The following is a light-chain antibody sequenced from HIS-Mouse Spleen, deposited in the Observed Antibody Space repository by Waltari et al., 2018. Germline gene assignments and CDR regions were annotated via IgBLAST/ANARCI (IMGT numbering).Light chain of an antibody. CDR1: ALPKQY. Sequence: SYELTQPPSVSVSPGQTARITCSGDALPKQYACWYQQKPGQSPVLVIYQDSKRPSGIAERLSGSNSGNTATLTISGTQAMDEADYYCQAWDSSYSVFGGGTKLTVL. V-gene: IGLV3-1*01. CDR3: QAWDSSYSV. CDR2: QDS. J-gene: IGLJ2*01.